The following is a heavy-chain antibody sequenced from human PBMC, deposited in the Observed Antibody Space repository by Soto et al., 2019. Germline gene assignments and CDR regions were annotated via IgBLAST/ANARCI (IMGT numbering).Heavy chain of an antibody. D-gene: IGHD3-9*01. J-gene: IGHJ6*02. Sequence: SLRLSCAASGFTFSSYAMHWVRQAPGKGLEWVAVISYDGSNKYYADSVKGRFTISRDNSKNTLYLQMNSLRAEDTAVYYCARGPGGGILAHYYYYYGMDVWGQGTTVTVSS. CDR3: ARGPGGGILAHYYYYYGMDV. V-gene: IGHV3-30-3*01. CDR2: ISYDGSNK. CDR1: GFTFSSYA.